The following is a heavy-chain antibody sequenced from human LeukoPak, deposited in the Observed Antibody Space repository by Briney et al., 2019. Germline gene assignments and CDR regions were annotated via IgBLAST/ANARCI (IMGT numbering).Heavy chain of an antibody. J-gene: IGHJ4*02. CDR2: INHSGST. D-gene: IGHD1-26*01. Sequence: PSETLSLTCAVYGGSFSGYYWSWIRQPPGKGLEWIGEINHSGSTNYNPSLKSRVTISVDTSKNQFSLKLTSVTAADTAVYYCARVVGRYYKVDFWGRGTPVTVSS. V-gene: IGHV4-34*01. CDR3: ARVVGRYYKVDF. CDR1: GGSFSGYY.